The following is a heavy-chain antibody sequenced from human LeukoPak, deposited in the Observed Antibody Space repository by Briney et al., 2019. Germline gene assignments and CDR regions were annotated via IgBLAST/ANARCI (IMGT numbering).Heavy chain of an antibody. CDR1: GGSFSGYY. CDR3: ARRGIAVAGYPAYYYYYMDV. CDR2: INHSGST. J-gene: IGHJ6*03. Sequence: TTSETLSLTCAVYGGSFSGYYWSWIRQPPGMGLEWIGEINHSGSTNYNPSLKSRVTISVDTSKNQFSLKLSSVAAADTAVYYCARRGIAVAGYPAYYYYYMDVWGKGTTVTISS. D-gene: IGHD6-19*01. V-gene: IGHV4-34*01.